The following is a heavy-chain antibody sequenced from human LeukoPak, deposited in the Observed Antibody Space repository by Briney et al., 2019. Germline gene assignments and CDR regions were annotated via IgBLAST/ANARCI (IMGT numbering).Heavy chain of an antibody. CDR1: GGSISSHY. Sequence: SETLSLTCTVSGGSISSHYWRWIRQPPGKGLERIGYIYYSGSTKFNPSLKSRVTISVDTSKNQFSLKLSSVTAADTAVYYCARGGGVTYYDSTGYLWYFDYWGQGTLVTVSS. CDR3: ARGGGVTYYDSTGYLWYFDY. J-gene: IGHJ4*02. D-gene: IGHD3-22*01. V-gene: IGHV4-59*11. CDR2: IYYSGST.